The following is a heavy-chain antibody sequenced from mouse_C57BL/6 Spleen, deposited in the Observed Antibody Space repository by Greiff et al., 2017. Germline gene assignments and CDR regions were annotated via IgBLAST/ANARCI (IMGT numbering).Heavy chain of an antibody. CDR1: GFNIKDYY. Sequence: EVQLQQSGAELVKPGASVKLSCTASGFNIKDYYMHWVKQRPEQGLEWIGRIDPEDGETKYAPKFQGKATITADTSSNTAYLQLSSLTSEAAAFCDRARSAGGNAMDYWGQGTSVTVSA. CDR2: IDPEDGET. V-gene: IGHV14-2*01. J-gene: IGHJ4*01. CDR3: ARSAGGNAMDY.